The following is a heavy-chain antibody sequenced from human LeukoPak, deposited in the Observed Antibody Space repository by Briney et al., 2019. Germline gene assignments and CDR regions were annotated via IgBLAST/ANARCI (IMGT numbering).Heavy chain of an antibody. Sequence: ASVKVSCKASGYTFTIYGISWVRQAPGQGLEWMGWISAYNGNTNYAQKLQGRVTMTTDTSTSTAYMELRSLRSDDTAVYYCAAQTEWELPFDYWGQGTLVTVSS. J-gene: IGHJ4*02. V-gene: IGHV1-18*01. CDR3: AAQTEWELPFDY. CDR1: GYTFTIYG. CDR2: ISAYNGNT. D-gene: IGHD1-26*01.